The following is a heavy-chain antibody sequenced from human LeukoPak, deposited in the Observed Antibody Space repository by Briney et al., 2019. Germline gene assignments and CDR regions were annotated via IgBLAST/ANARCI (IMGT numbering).Heavy chain of an antibody. Sequence: SETLSLTCTVSGGSISSSSYYWGWIRQPPGKGLEWIGSINYSGSTYYNPSLKSRVTIFVDTSKNQFSLKLRSVTAADTAVYYCARVYYSSSYDYWYFDLWGRGTLVTVSS. V-gene: IGHV4-39*01. D-gene: IGHD6-13*01. CDR2: INYSGST. J-gene: IGHJ2*01. CDR3: ARVYYSSSYDYWYFDL. CDR1: GGSISSSSYY.